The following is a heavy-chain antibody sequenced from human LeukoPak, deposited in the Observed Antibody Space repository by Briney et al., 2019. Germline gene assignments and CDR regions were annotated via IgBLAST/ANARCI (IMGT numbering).Heavy chain of an antibody. V-gene: IGHV1-69*05. CDR1: GGTFSSYA. CDR2: IIPIFGTA. D-gene: IGHD5-12*01. J-gene: IGHJ6*03. CDR3: ASQTDYSGYHFYYYYMDV. Sequence: SEKVSCKASGGTFSSYAISWVRQAPGQGLEWMGGIIPIFGTANYARKFQGRVTITTDESTSTAYMELSSLRSEDTAVYYCASQTDYSGYHFYYYYMDVWGKGTTVTVSS.